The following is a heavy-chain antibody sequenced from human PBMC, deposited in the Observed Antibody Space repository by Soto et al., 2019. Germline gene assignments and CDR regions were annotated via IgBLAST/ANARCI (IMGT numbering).Heavy chain of an antibody. V-gene: IGHV3-74*01. CDR3: ARVLNSYRFFDY. CDR1: GFTFSTYW. CDR2: INSDGSIT. D-gene: IGHD5-18*01. Sequence: EVQLVESGGGLVQPGGSLRLSCAASGFTFSTYWMHWVRQAPGKGLVWVSRINSDGSITTYADSVKGRFTISRDNAKNTLYLQMNSLRAEDTAVYYCARVLNSYRFFDYWGQGTLVTVSS. J-gene: IGHJ4*02.